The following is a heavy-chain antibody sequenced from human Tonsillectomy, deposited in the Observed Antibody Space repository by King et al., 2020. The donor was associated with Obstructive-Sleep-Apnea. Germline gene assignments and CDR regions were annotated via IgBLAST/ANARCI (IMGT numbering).Heavy chain of an antibody. CDR2: IYHSGTT. Sequence: VQLQESGPGLVKPSGTLSLTCAVSGGSIGTNNWWSWVRPPPGRGLEWVAEIYHSGTTNYNPSFKSRVTISVDKSKNQFSLKLTSVTAADTAVYYCARDRVRGVFHYWGQGTLVTVSS. J-gene: IGHJ4*02. D-gene: IGHD3-10*01. V-gene: IGHV4-4*02. CDR1: GGSIGTNNW. CDR3: ARDRVRGVFHY.